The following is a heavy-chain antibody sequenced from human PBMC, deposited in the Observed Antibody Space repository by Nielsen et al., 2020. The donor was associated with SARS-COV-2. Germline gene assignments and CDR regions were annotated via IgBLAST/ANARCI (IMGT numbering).Heavy chain of an antibody. V-gene: IGHV3-30*19. CDR1: GFTFSSYG. D-gene: IGHD6-19*01. J-gene: IGHJ4*02. Sequence: GESLKISCAASGFTFSSYGMHWVRQAPGKGLEWVAVISYDGSNKYYADSVKGRFTTSRDNSKNTLYLQMNSLRAEDTAVYYCARDGRAVAKSLFDYWGQGTLVTVSS. CDR3: ARDGRAVAKSLFDY. CDR2: ISYDGSNK.